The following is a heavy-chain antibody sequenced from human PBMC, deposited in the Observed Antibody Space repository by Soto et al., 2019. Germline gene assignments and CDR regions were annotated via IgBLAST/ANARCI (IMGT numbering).Heavy chain of an antibody. Sequence: SVKVACKASGGTFSRGAINWVRQAPGQGLEWMGGITPMFGKPNYAQKFQGRVTITADESTSTGYLELRSLRSDDTAVYYCARDGALYDSSGYYFLYWGQGTLVTVYS. CDR3: ARDGALYDSSGYYFLY. D-gene: IGHD3-22*01. CDR2: ITPMFGKP. J-gene: IGHJ4*02. V-gene: IGHV1-69*13. CDR1: GGTFSRGA.